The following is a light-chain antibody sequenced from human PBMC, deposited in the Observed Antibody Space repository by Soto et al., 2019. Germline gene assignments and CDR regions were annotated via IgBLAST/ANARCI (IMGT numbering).Light chain of an antibody. J-gene: IGKJ4*01. V-gene: IGKV3-11*01. CDR3: QQNNYWPPLT. CDR1: QSVNSY. CDR2: DAS. Sequence: EIVLTQSPGTLSLSPVERATLSCRASQSVNSYLAWYQQKPGQAPRLLIYDASNRATDIPARFSGSGSGTDFTLTISSLEPEDFAVYYCQQNNYWPPLTFGGGTKVDIK.